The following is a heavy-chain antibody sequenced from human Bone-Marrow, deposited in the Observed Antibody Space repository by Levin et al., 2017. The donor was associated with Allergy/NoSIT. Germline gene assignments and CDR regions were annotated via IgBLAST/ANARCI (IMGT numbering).Heavy chain of an antibody. Sequence: GGSLRLSCAASGFTFSSYAMHWVRQAPGKGLEWVAVISYDGSNKYYADSVKGRFTISRDNSKNTLYLQMNSLRAEDTAVYYCSGSYYKAGYYGMDVWGQGTMVTVSS. J-gene: IGHJ6*02. D-gene: IGHD3-10*01. CDR1: GFTFSSYA. CDR2: ISYDGSNK. V-gene: IGHV3-30-3*01. CDR3: SGSYYKAGYYGMDV.